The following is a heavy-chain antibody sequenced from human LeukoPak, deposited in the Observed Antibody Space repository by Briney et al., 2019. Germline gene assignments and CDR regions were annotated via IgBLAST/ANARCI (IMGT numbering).Heavy chain of an antibody. CDR1: GGTFSSYA. CDR2: IIPIFGTA. D-gene: IGHD6-13*01. Sequence: SVKVSCKASGGTFSSYAISWVRQAPGQGLEWTGGIIPIFGTANYAQKFQGRVTITADESTSTAYMELSSLRSEDTAVYYCARGLSSHSSSWYGFWFDPWGQGTLVTVSS. J-gene: IGHJ5*02. V-gene: IGHV1-69*13. CDR3: ARGLSSHSSSWYGFWFDP.